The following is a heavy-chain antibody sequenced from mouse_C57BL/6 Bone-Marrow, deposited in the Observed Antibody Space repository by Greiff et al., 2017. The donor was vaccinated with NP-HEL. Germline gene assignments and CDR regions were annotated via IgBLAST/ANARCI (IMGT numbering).Heavy chain of an antibody. CDR3: AREETAQATFWFAY. CDR1: GYTFTSYW. J-gene: IGHJ3*01. D-gene: IGHD3-2*02. CDR2: IYPGDGDT. Sequence: QVQLQQPGAELVKPGASVKVSCKASGYTFTSYWMHWVKQRPGQGLEWIGQIYPGDGDTNYNGKFKGKATLTVDTSSSTAYMQLSSLTSEDSAVYYCAREETAQATFWFAYWGQGTLVTVSA. V-gene: IGHV1-74*01.